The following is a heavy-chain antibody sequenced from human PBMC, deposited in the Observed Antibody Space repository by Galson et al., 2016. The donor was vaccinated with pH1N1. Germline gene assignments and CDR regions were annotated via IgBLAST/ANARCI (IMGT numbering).Heavy chain of an antibody. D-gene: IGHD5-18*01. Sequence: SVKVSCKASGGTFSSYAINWVRQAPGQGLEWMGGIIPIFGTANYAQKFPGRVTITADESTSTAYMELSSLRSEDTAVYYCASPSRPPREIHLWSPNDAFDIWGQGTMVTVSS. V-gene: IGHV1-69*13. CDR3: ASPSRPPREIHLWSPNDAFDI. CDR1: GGTFSSYA. J-gene: IGHJ3*02. CDR2: IIPIFGTA.